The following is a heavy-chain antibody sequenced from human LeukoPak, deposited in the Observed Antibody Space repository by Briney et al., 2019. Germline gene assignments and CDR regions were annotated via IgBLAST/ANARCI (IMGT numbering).Heavy chain of an antibody. Sequence: GGSLRLSCAGSGFAFESFTMTWVRQAPGKGLEWVSLISDTGRDINYADSVRGRFTISRDNAKNSLFLQMDSLRVEDTAIYYCAKGLFSAYDKYLDSWGQGTLVTVSS. CDR1: GFAFESFT. D-gene: IGHD5-12*01. CDR3: AKGLFSAYDKYLDS. CDR2: ISDTGRDI. J-gene: IGHJ4*02. V-gene: IGHV3-21*04.